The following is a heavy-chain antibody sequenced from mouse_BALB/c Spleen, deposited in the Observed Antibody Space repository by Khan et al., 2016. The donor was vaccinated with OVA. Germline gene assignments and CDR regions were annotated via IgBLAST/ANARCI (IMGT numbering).Heavy chain of an antibody. V-gene: IGHV1-4*01. Sequence: QVQLKESGAELARPGASVKMSCKASGYTFTTYTIHWVKQRPRQGLEWIGYIIPSNDYTNYNQKFKDRATLTADKSSSTAYMQLSSLTSEDSAVYYCVREGAYYRSDGWFAYWGQGTLVTVSA. CDR1: GYTFTTYT. CDR3: VREGAYYRSDGWFAY. CDR2: IIPSNDYT. J-gene: IGHJ3*01. D-gene: IGHD2-14*01.